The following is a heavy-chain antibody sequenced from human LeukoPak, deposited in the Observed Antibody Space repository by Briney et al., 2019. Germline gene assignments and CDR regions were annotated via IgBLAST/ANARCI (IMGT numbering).Heavy chain of an antibody. CDR3: AREYCSGGSCYKRRWFDP. D-gene: IGHD2-15*01. V-gene: IGHV1-18*04. Sequence: ASVKVSCKASGYTFTSYGISWVRQAPGQGLEWMGWISAYNGNTNYAQKLQGRVTMTTDTSTSTAYMELRSLRSDDTAVYYCAREYCSGGSCYKRRWFDPWGQGTLVTVSS. CDR1: GYTFTSYG. CDR2: ISAYNGNT. J-gene: IGHJ5*02.